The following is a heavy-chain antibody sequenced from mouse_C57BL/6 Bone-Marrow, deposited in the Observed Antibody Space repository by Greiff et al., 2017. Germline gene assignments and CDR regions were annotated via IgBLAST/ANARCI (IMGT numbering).Heavy chain of an antibody. CDR2: IDPEPGGM. CDR1: GSTFTDYE. CDR3: TNGYLYYYAMDY. J-gene: IGHJ4*01. D-gene: IGHD2-2*01. V-gene: IGHV1-15*01. Sequence: VQLQQSGAELVRPGASVTLSCKASGSTFTDYEMNWVKQTPVHGLEWIGAIDPEPGGMPNTQKFKGKAILTADKSSRTAYMELRSLTSEDSAVYYCTNGYLYYYAMDYWGQGTSVTVSS.